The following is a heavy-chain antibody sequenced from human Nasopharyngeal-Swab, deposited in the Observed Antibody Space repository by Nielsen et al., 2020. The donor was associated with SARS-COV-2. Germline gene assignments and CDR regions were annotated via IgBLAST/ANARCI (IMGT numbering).Heavy chain of an antibody. V-gene: IGHV4-61*02. J-gene: IGHJ4*02. Sequence: SETMSLTCTVSGRSTSSGSYYWSWIRQTAGKGLEWIGRIYTRGSTNYNPYLRSRVTITRNTSKNQFSMKLSSVTAADKAVYYCARAWVAGHFDYWGQGTLVTVSS. CDR3: ARAWVAGHFDY. D-gene: IGHD6-19*01. CDR2: IYTRGST. CDR1: GRSTSSGSYY.